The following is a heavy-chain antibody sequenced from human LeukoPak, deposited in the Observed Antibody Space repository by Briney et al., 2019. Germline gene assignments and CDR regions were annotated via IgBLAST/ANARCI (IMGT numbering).Heavy chain of an antibody. CDR3: ARDSLNGPLVIGLDL. CDR2: FSSDGSTE. J-gene: IGHJ5*02. CDR1: GLSFSSYP. D-gene: IGHD3-9*01. Sequence: GGSQTLPCTASGLSFSSYPKHCARNAPGEGVEWVSHFSSDGSTEYHADAARGRFTLTRDNAKNSLFLQINSLRVEDTAVYYCARDSLNGPLVIGLDLWGQGAQVTVSS. V-gene: IGHV3-48*03.